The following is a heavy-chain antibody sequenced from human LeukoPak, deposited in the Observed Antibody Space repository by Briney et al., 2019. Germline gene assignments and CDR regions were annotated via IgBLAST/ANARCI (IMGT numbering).Heavy chain of an antibody. V-gene: IGHV3-30-3*01. CDR2: ISYDGSNK. CDR1: GFTFSSYA. Sequence: TGGSLRLSCAASGFTFSSYAMHWVRQAPGKGLEWVAVISYDGSNKYHADSVKGRFTISRDNSKNTLYLQMNSLRAEDTAVYYCARDPETYYDFWSGYYNTHHMDVWGQGTTVTVSS. D-gene: IGHD3-3*01. CDR3: ARDPETYYDFWSGYYNTHHMDV. J-gene: IGHJ6*02.